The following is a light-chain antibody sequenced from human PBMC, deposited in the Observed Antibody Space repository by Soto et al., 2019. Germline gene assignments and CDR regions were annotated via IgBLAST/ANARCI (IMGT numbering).Light chain of an antibody. V-gene: IGKV3-20*01. CDR1: QSVTSNY. CDR3: QQYGTSPPT. Sequence: EIVLTQSPGTLSLSPGERATLSCRASQSVTSNYLAWYQQKPGQAPRLLIYGASSRATGIPDRFSGSGSGTDFTLTISRLEPEDFAVYYCQQYGTSPPTFGQATRLEIK. J-gene: IGKJ5*01. CDR2: GAS.